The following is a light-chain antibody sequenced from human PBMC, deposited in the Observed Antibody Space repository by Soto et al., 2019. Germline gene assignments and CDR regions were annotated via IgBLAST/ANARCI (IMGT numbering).Light chain of an antibody. CDR3: SSYSGTNNYV. V-gene: IGLV2-8*01. Sequence: QSALTQPPSASGSPGQSVTISCTGTSSDVGGYNFVSWYQQHPGKAPELMIYEVTKRPSGVPDRFSGSKSGNTASLTVSGLQAEDEADYYCSSYSGTNNYVFGTGTKVTV. CDR1: SSDVGGYNF. CDR2: EVT. J-gene: IGLJ1*01.